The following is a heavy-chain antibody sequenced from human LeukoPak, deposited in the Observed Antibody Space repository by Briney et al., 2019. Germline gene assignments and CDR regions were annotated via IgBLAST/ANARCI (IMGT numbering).Heavy chain of an antibody. J-gene: IGHJ5*02. V-gene: IGHV3-53*01. D-gene: IGHD4-17*01. CDR3: IVFGDSNH. CDR1: GLSGSHNY. CDR2: IHTSGDT. Sequence: GGSLRLSCAASGLSGSHNYVSWVRQAPGKGLEWVSAIHTSGDTCYADSVKGRFTISRDTSKNTLYLQINSLRVEDTAVYYCIVFGDSNHWGQGTLVTVSS.